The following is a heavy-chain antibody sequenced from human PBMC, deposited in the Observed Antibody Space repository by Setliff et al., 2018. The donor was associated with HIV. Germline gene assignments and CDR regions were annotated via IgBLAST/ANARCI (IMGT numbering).Heavy chain of an antibody. V-gene: IGHV1-69*05. CDR2: IIPIFGTA. J-gene: IGHJ3*02. Sequence: SVKVSCKASGGTFSSYAISWVRQAPGQGLEWMGGIIPIFGTANYAQKFQGRVTITTDESTSTAYMELSSLRSEDTAVYYCAREGRSGSYGRRNAFDIWGQGTMGTVS. CDR3: AREGRSGSYGRRNAFDI. D-gene: IGHD1-26*01. CDR1: GGTFSSYA.